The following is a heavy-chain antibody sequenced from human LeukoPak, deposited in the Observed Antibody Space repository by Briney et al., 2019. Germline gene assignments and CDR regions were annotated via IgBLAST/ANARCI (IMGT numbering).Heavy chain of an antibody. V-gene: IGHV4-59*12. J-gene: IGHJ2*01. Sequence: PSETLSLTCTVSGGSISSYYWSWIRQPPGKGLEWIGYIYYSGSTNYNPSLKSRVTISVDKSKNQFSLKLSSVTAADTAVYYCARGTVAGTWYFDLWGRGTLVTVSS. CDR2: IYYSGST. CDR3: ARGTVAGTWYFDL. D-gene: IGHD6-19*01. CDR1: GGSISSYY.